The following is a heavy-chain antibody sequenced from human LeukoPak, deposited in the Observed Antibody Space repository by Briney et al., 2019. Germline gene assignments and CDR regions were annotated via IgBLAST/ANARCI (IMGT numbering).Heavy chain of an antibody. V-gene: IGHV3-23*01. J-gene: IGHJ4*02. Sequence: GGSLRLSCAASGFTFSSYAMSWVRQAPGKGLEWVSAISGSGGSTYYADSVKGRFTISRDNSKNTLYLQMNSLRAEDTAVYYCVKEGWYLYQAQPFDYRGQGTLVTVSS. CDR3: VKEGWYLYQAQPFDY. D-gene: IGHD2-15*01. CDR2: ISGSGGST. CDR1: GFTFSSYA.